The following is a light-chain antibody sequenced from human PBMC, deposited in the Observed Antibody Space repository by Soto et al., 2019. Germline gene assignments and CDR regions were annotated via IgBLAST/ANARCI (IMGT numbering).Light chain of an antibody. J-gene: IGKJ2*01. CDR2: SAS. V-gene: IGKV1-17*01. CDR3: LQHSDYPFT. Sequence: DIQMTQSPPSLSASVGDSVIITCRASQGIRDALGWYQQKPGKVPKRLIYSASSLQNGVPSRFSGSGSETVFTLTISSLQPEDFATYFCLQHSDYPFTFGQGTRLEI. CDR1: QGIRDA.